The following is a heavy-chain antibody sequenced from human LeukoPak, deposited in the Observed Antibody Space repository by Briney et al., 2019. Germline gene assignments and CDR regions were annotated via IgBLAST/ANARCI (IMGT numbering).Heavy chain of an antibody. J-gene: IGHJ3*02. CDR2: ISSSSTI. CDR1: GFTFSNAW. Sequence: GGSLRLSCAASGFTFSNAWMSWVRQAPGKGLEWVSYISSSSTIYYADSVKGRFTISRDNAKNSLYLQMNSLRAEDTAVYYCARDVLLWFGDAFDIWGQGTMVTVSS. D-gene: IGHD3-10*01. CDR3: ARDVLLWFGDAFDI. V-gene: IGHV3-69-1*01.